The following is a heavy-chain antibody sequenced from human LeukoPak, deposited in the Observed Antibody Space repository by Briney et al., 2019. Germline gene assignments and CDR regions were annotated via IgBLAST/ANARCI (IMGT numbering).Heavy chain of an antibody. V-gene: IGHV3-11*01. Sequence: PGGSLRLSCAASGFTFSDYYMSWIRQAPGKGLEWVSYISSSGSTIYYADSVKGRFTISRDNAKNSLYLQMNSLRAEDTAVYYCASPIHYSSGLSIDAFDIWGQGTMVTVSS. CDR1: GFTFSDYY. CDR3: ASPIHYSSGLSIDAFDI. J-gene: IGHJ3*02. D-gene: IGHD6-25*01. CDR2: ISSSGSTI.